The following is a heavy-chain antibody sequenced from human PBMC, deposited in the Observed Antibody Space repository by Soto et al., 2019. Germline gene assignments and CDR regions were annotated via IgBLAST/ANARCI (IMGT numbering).Heavy chain of an antibody. J-gene: IGHJ5*02. V-gene: IGHV4-34*01. CDR1: GGSFSGYY. CDR3: AREGGRWTNWFDP. Sequence: QVQLQQWGAGLLKPSETLSLTCAVYGGSFSGYYWSWIRQPPGKGLEWIGEINHSGSTNYNPSLKSRVTISVDTSKNQFSLKLSSVTAADTAVYYCAREGGRWTNWFDPWGQGTLVTVSS. D-gene: IGHD4-17*01. CDR2: INHSGST.